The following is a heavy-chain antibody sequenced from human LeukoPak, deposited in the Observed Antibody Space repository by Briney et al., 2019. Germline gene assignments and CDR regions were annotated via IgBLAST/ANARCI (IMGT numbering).Heavy chain of an antibody. CDR2: INHSGST. V-gene: IGHV4-59*01. CDR3: ARVRSGYDYYYYYMDV. CDR1: GGSISSYY. Sequence: SETLSLTCTVSGGSISSYYWSWIRQPPGKGLEWIGEINHSGSTNYNPSLKSRVTISVDTSKNQFSLKLSSVTAADTAVYYCARVRSGYDYYYYYMDVWGKGTTVTVSS. D-gene: IGHD3-3*01. J-gene: IGHJ6*03.